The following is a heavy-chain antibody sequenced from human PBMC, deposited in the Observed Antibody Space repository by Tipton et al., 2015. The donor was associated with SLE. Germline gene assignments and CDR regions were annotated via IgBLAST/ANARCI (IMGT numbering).Heavy chain of an antibody. CDR3: ARDLGVATAFDI. D-gene: IGHD5-12*01. CDR1: GGSISSYY. Sequence: LRLSCTVSGGSISSYYWSWIRQPPGKGLEWIGYIYYSGSTNYNPSLKSRVTISVDTSKNQFSLKLSSVTAADTAVYYCARDLGVATAFDIWGQGTTVTVSS. CDR2: IYYSGST. J-gene: IGHJ3*02. V-gene: IGHV4-59*01.